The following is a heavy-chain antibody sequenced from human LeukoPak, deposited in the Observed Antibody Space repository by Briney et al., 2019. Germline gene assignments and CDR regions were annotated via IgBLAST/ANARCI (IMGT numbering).Heavy chain of an antibody. Sequence: SETLSLTCTVSVGSISSSSYYWGWIRQPTGKGLEWIGSIYYSGSTYYNPSLKSRVTISVDTSKNQFSLKLSSVTAADTAVYYCARAAAGYDAFDIWGQRTMVTVSS. CDR2: IYYSGST. CDR1: VGSISSSSYY. CDR3: ARAAAGYDAFDI. V-gene: IGHV4-39*07. D-gene: IGHD6-13*01. J-gene: IGHJ3*02.